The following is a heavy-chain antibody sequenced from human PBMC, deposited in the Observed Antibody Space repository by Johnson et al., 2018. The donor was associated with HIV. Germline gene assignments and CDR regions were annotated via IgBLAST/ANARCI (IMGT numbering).Heavy chain of an antibody. CDR2: IYSDGTDT. V-gene: IGHV3-74*03. CDR1: GFTFSSYW. CDR3: ARKQWLEIPSDAFDV. D-gene: IGHD6-19*01. Sequence: VQLVESGGGLVQPGGSLRLSCAASGFTFSSYWMSWVRQAPGKGLVWVARIYSDGTDTAYADSVKGRFTISRDNAKRTLYLQMNSLRAEDTAVYYCARKQWLEIPSDAFDVWGQGTMVTVSS. J-gene: IGHJ3*01.